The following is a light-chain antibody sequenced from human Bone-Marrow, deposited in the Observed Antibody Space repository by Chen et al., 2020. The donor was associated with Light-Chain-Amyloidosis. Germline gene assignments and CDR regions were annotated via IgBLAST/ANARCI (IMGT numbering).Light chain of an antibody. CDR1: SGSIATND. CDR2: EDD. Sequence: NFMLTQPHPVSESPGKTVIISCTRSSGSIATNDVQWYQQRPGSSPTTVIYEDDQRPSGVPDRFSGSIDRASNSASLIITGLKTEDEADYYCQYYQGSSQGVFGGGTKLTVL. V-gene: IGLV6-57*01. J-gene: IGLJ3*02. CDR3: QYYQGSSQGV.